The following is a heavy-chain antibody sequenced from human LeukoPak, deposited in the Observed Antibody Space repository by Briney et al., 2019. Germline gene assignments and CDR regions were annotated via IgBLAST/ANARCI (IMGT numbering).Heavy chain of an antibody. CDR1: GGTFSSYA. CDR2: IIPIFGTA. J-gene: IGHJ4*02. V-gene: IGHV1-69*01. D-gene: IGHD6-6*01. CDR3: AKDRLAARPYYFDY. Sequence: GSSVKVSCKASGGTFSSYAISWVRQAPGQGLEWMGGIIPIFGTANYAQKFQGRVTITADESTSTAYMELSSLRAEDTAVYYCAKDRLAARPYYFDYWGQGALVTVSS.